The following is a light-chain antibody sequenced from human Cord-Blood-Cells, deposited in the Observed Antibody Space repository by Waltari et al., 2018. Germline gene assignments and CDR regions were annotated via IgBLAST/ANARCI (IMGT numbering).Light chain of an antibody. Sequence: DIVMTQSPDSLAVSLGERATINCKSSQSVLYSSNNKNYLAWYQQKPGQPPKLLIYWASTRESGVPDRFSGSGSATDFTLTISSLQAEDVAVYYCQQYYSTFTFGPGTKVDIK. CDR3: QQYYSTFT. CDR1: QSVLYSSNNKNY. J-gene: IGKJ3*01. V-gene: IGKV4-1*01. CDR2: WAS.